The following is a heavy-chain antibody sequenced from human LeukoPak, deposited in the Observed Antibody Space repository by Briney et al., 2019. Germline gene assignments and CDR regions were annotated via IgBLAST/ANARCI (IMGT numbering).Heavy chain of an antibody. CDR3: ARGESPDYDVLTGYYLIRHPFDI. V-gene: IGHV1-2*02. CDR1: GYTFTGYY. Sequence: ASVKVSCKASGYTFTGYYMHWVRQAPGQGLEWMGWINPNSGGTNYAQNLQGRVTMTTDTSTSTAYMELRSLRSDDTALYFCARGESPDYDVLTGYYLIRHPFDIWGQGTMVTVSS. CDR2: INPNSGGT. D-gene: IGHD3-9*01. J-gene: IGHJ3*02.